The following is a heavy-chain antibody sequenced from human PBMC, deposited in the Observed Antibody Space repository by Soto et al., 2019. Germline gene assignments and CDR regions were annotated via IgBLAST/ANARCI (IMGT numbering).Heavy chain of an antibody. CDR3: ILYYYDSSGYYGGHLEYFQH. Sequence: PGGALRLSCTASVFTFSDHYMYWFRQGAVKVLEWFVRTRNKANSYTTECAASVKGRFTISRDDSKNSLYLQMNSLKTEDTAVDYCILYYYDSSGYYGGHLEYFQHWGQGTLVTVSS. CDR1: VFTFSDHY. CDR2: TRNKANSYTT. V-gene: IGHV3-72*01. J-gene: IGHJ1*01. D-gene: IGHD3-22*01.